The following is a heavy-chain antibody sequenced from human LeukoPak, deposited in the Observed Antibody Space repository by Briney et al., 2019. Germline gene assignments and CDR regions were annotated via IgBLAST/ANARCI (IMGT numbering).Heavy chain of an antibody. D-gene: IGHD5-24*01. CDR1: GYTFKNYD. CDR2: MNPNSGNT. V-gene: IGHV1-8*02. J-gene: IGHJ4*02. Sequence: ASVKVSCKASGYTFKNYDINWVRQATGQGLEWMGWMNPNSGNTGFAQKFQDRVSMTRDTSINTAYMELTSLRSADTAVYYCARATPGGLHGYSFDYWGQGTVVTVYS. CDR3: ARATPGGLHGYSFDY.